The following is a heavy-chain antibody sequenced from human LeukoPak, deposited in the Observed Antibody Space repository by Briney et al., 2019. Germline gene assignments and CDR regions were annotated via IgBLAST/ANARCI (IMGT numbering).Heavy chain of an antibody. CDR1: GYTFTNYD. CDR3: ARGSNYYETNTFSAHIHH. CDR2: MNPNSGDT. J-gene: IGHJ1*01. D-gene: IGHD3-22*01. V-gene: IGHV1-8*01. Sequence: ASVTVSCKASGYTFTNYDINWVRQATGQGLEWMGWMNPNSGDTGYAQKFQGRVTMTRSTSMSTAYMELGSLRSEDTAVYYCARGSNYYETNTFSAHIHHWGQGTLVTVSS.